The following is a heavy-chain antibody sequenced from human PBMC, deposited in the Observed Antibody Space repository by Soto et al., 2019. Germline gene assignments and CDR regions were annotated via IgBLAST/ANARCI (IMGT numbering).Heavy chain of an antibody. CDR1: GGSISSYY. CDR2: IYYSGST. V-gene: IGHV4-59*01. D-gene: IGHD3-10*01. J-gene: IGHJ6*03. Sequence: QVQLQESGPGLVKPSETLSLTCTVSGGSISSYYWSWIRQPPGKGLEWIGYIYYSGSTNYNPSLKSRVTISVETSKNQFYLKLSSVTAADTAVYYCARTSLEWFGESTEVHYYYYMDVWGKGTTVTVSS. CDR3: ARTSLEWFGESTEVHYYYYMDV.